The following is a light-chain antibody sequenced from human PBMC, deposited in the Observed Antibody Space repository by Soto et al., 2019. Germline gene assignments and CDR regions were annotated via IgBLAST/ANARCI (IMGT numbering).Light chain of an antibody. V-gene: IGKV4-1*01. CDR3: QQWSTTGWT. CDR2: WAS. J-gene: IGKJ1*01. Sequence: DIVMTQSPDSLAVSLGERATINCKASQSILYSSNNRNHLAWYQQKPGQPPKLLIYWASTRESGVPDRFSGSGSGTDFTLTINSLQAEDVAVYYCQQWSTTGWTFGQGTKVEIK. CDR1: QSILYSSNNRNH.